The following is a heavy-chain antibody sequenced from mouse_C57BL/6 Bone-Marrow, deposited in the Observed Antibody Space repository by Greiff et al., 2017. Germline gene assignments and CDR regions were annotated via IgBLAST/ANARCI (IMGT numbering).Heavy chain of an antibody. CDR3: AYGFFDY. J-gene: IGHJ2*01. D-gene: IGHD1-1*01. CDR1: GYTFTSYW. Sequence: QVQLQQSGAELAKPGASVKLSCKASGYTFTSYWMHWVKQRPGQGLEWIGYINPSSGYPKYNQKFKDKATLTADKSSSTDYMQLSSLTYEDSAFYYCAYGFFDYWGQGTTLTVSS. CDR2: INPSSGYP. V-gene: IGHV1-7*01.